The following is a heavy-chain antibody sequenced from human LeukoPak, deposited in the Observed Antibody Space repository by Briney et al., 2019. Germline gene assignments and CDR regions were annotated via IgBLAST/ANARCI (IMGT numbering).Heavy chain of an antibody. V-gene: IGHV1-69-2*01. CDR3: ATDTGYSSSGGAFDI. Sequence: ASVKVSCKVSGYTFTDYYMHRVQQAPGKGLEWMGLVDPEDGETIYAEKFQGRVTITADTSTDTAYMELSSLRSEDTAVYYCATDTGYSSSGGAFDIWGQGTMVTVSS. J-gene: IGHJ3*02. CDR2: VDPEDGET. D-gene: IGHD6-13*01. CDR1: GYTFTDYY.